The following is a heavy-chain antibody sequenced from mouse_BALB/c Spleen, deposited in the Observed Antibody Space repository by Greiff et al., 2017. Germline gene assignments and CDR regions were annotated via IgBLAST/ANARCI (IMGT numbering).Heavy chain of an antibody. Sequence: EVKVEESGGGLVQPGGSMKLSCVASGFTFSNYWMNWVRQSPEKGLEWVAEIRLKSNNYATHYAESVKGRFTISRDDSKSSVYLQMNNLRAEDTGIYYCTGGYYGSSYFDYWGQGTTLTVSS. CDR2: IRLKSNNYAT. CDR1: GFTFSNYW. D-gene: IGHD1-1*01. J-gene: IGHJ2*01. CDR3: TGGYYGSSYFDY. V-gene: IGHV6-6*02.